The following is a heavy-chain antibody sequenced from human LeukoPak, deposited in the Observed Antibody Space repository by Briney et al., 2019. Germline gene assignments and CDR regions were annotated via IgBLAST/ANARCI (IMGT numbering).Heavy chain of an antibody. J-gene: IGHJ4*02. CDR1: GGSTSSYY. V-gene: IGHV4-4*07. Sequence: TSETLSLTCTVSGGSTSSYYWSWIRQPAGKGLEWIGRIYTSGSTNYNPSLKSRLTMSVDTSNNQFSLKLTSMTAADTAVYYCAREVNSSTWRPLDFWGQGTLVTVSS. CDR3: AREVNSSTWRPLDF. CDR2: IYTSGST. D-gene: IGHD6-13*01.